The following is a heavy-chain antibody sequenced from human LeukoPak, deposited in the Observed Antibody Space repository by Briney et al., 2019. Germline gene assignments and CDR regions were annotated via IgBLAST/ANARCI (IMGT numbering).Heavy chain of an antibody. CDR1: GFTFSSYG. CDR3: AKDLLQQLRPYYYYGMDV. CDR2: ISSDGSNK. J-gene: IGHJ6*02. V-gene: IGHV3-30*18. D-gene: IGHD6-13*01. Sequence: PGRSLTLSCAASGFTFSSYGMHWVRQAAGKGLEWVAVISSDGSNKYYADSVKGRFTSSRDNSKHTLYLQMNSLSAEDTAVYYCAKDLLQQLRPYYYYGMDVWGQGPTVTVSS.